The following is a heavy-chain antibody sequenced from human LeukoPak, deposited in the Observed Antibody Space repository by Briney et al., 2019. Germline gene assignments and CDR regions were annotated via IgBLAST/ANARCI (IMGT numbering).Heavy chain of an antibody. CDR1: GYTFISYD. CDR3: ARGGAMDV. CDR2: MNPKSGDT. D-gene: IGHD1-26*01. Sequence: ASVKVSCKASGYTFISYDINWVRQATGQGLELMGWMNPKSGDTGYAQKVQGRVTMTRNTSIGTAYMELSSLRSEDTAVYYCARGGAMDVWGQGTTVTVS. J-gene: IGHJ6*02. V-gene: IGHV1-8*01.